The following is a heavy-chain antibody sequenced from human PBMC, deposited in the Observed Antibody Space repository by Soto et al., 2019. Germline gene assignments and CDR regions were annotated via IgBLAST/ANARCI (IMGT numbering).Heavy chain of an antibody. CDR2: IKSKTDGGTT. Sequence: GGSLRLSSAASGFTFSSAWMSWVRHAPGKGLEWVGRIKSKTDGGTTDYAAPVKSRFTISRDDSKNTLYLQVNSLKTEDTAVYYCTTVSDPYSSGWYAYYYYGMDVWGQGTTVTVSS. V-gene: IGHV3-15*01. CDR1: GFTFSSAW. CDR3: TTVSDPYSSGWYAYYYYGMDV. D-gene: IGHD6-19*01. J-gene: IGHJ6*02.